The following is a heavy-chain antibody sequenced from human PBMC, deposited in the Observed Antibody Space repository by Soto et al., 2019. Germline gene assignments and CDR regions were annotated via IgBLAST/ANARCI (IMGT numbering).Heavy chain of an antibody. CDR2: INHSGCT. CDR3: AAGGGLPRYY. J-gene: IGHJ4*02. D-gene: IGHD5-12*01. CDR1: GGSFSAYY. Sequence: PSETMSLACDVYGGSFSAYYWSWIRQPPGKGLEWIGEINHSGCTNYNPSLKSRVTISVDRSKNQFSLKLSSVTAADTAVYYCAAGGGLPRYYWGQGTLVTVSS. V-gene: IGHV4-34*01.